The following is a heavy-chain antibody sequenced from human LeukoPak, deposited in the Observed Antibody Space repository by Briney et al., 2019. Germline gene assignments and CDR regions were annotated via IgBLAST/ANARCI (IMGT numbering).Heavy chain of an antibody. V-gene: IGHV3-11*04. CDR3: ARESSSSFDY. J-gene: IGHJ4*02. Sequence: GGSLRLSCAASGFSFSDDYMSWIRQAPGKGLEWASYISSSGYTIYYADSVKGRFTISRDNAKNSLFLQMNSLRAEDTAVYYCARESSSSFDYWGQGTLVTVSS. D-gene: IGHD2-2*01. CDR2: ISSSGYTI. CDR1: GFSFSDDY.